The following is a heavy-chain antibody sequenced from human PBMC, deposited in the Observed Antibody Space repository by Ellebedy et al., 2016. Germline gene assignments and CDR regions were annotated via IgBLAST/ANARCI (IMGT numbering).Heavy chain of an antibody. J-gene: IGHJ4*02. CDR1: GGSFSGYY. CDR3: ARMGRSGSYDY. D-gene: IGHD1-26*01. Sequence: SETLSLTXAVYGGSFSGYYWSWIRQPPGKGLEWIGEINHSGSTNYNPSLKSRVTISVDTSKNQFSLKLSSVTAADTAVYYCARMGRSGSYDYWGQGTLVTVSS. V-gene: IGHV4-34*01. CDR2: INHSGST.